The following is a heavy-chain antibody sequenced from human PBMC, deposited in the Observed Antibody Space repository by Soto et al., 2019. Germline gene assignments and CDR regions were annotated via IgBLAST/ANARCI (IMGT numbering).Heavy chain of an antibody. V-gene: IGHV2-26*01. CDR2: IFSNDEK. CDR3: ARIPRYSSSWYGMDV. CDR1: GFSLSNARMG. D-gene: IGHD6-13*01. J-gene: IGHJ6*02. Sequence: QVTLKESGPVLVKPTETLTLTCTVSGFSLSNARMGVSWIRQPPGKALEWLAHIFSNDEKSYSTSLKSRLTIPTDLSRXQVVLTMTNMDPVDTATYYCARIPRYSSSWYGMDVWGQGTTVTVSS.